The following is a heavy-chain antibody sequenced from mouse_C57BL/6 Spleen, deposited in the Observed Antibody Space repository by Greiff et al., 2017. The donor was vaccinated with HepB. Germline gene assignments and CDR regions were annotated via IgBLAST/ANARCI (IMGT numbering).Heavy chain of an antibody. CDR2: IRSKSNNYAT. CDR1: GFSFNTYA. Sequence: EVKLVESGGGLVQPKGSLKLSCAASGFSFNTYAMNWVRQAPGKGLEWVARIRSKSNNYATYYADSVKDRFTISRDDSESMLYLQMNNLKTEDTAMYYCVSLDSSGFAYWGQGTLVTVSA. V-gene: IGHV10-1*01. D-gene: IGHD3-2*01. J-gene: IGHJ3*01. CDR3: VSLDSSGFAY.